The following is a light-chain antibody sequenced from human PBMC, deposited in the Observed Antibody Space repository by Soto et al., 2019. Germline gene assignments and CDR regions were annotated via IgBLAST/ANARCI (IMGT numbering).Light chain of an antibody. CDR1: QSISSY. J-gene: IGKJ2*01. CDR3: QQSYSTPRT. Sequence: DIQITQSPYSLSASVGDRVTITCRAIQSISSYLNWYQQKPGKAPKLLIYAASSLQSGVPSRFSGSGSGTDFTLTISSLQPKDFATYYCQQSYSTPRTFGQGTKLEIK. CDR2: AAS. V-gene: IGKV1-39*01.